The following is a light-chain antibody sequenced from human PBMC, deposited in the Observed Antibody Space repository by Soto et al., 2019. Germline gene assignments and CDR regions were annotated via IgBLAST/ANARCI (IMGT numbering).Light chain of an antibody. V-gene: IGKV3-20*01. Sequence: EIVLTQSPGTLSLSPGERATLSCRASQSVSSNYLAWYQQKPGQAPRLLIYAASKRAAGSPDRIRGSGSGSDFPLTISRLEPEDFAVYYRQQYGNSPWTFGQGTKVEIK. J-gene: IGKJ1*01. CDR1: QSVSSNY. CDR3: QQYGNSPWT. CDR2: AAS.